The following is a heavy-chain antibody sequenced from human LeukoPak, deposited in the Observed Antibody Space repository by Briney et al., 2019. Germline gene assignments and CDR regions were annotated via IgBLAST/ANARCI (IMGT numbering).Heavy chain of an antibody. CDR3: ARSRPNYYGSGYPDY. Sequence: ASVKVSCKASGYTFTGYYMHWVRQAPGQGLEWMGWINPNSGGTNYAQKFQGRVTMTRDTSISTAYMELSRLRSDDTAVYYCARSRPNYYGSGYPDYWSQGTLVTVSS. J-gene: IGHJ4*02. D-gene: IGHD3-10*01. CDR1: GYTFTGYY. V-gene: IGHV1-2*02. CDR2: INPNSGGT.